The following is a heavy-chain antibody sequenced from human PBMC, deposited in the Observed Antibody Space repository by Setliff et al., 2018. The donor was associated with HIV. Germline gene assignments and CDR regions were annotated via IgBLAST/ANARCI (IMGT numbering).Heavy chain of an antibody. V-gene: IGHV3-21*01. CDR2: ITSRSSYI. CDR1: GFTFNNYR. Sequence: GGSLRPSCVASGFTFNNYRMNWVRQAPGKGLEWVSSITSRSSYIYYADSVKGRFTISRDNAKNSLYLQMNSLRAEDTAVYYCARENSNYYDSSDWLDYWGQGTLVTVSS. CDR3: ARENSNYYDSSDWLDY. D-gene: IGHD3-22*01. J-gene: IGHJ4*02.